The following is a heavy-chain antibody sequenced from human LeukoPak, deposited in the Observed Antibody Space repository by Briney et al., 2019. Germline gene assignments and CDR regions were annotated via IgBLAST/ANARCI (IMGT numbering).Heavy chain of an antibody. Sequence: GASVKVSCKASGGTFSSYTISWVRQAPGQGLEWMGRIIPILGIANYAQKSQGRVTITADKSTSTAYMELSSLRSEDTAVYYCARDLAPCSSTSCYPYFDYWGQGTLVTVSS. CDR1: GGTFSSYT. D-gene: IGHD2-2*01. CDR3: ARDLAPCSSTSCYPYFDY. V-gene: IGHV1-69*04. J-gene: IGHJ4*02. CDR2: IIPILGIA.